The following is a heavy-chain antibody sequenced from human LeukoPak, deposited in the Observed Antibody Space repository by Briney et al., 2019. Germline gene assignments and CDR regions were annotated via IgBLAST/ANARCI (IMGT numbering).Heavy chain of an antibody. CDR2: ISSSSSYI. CDR1: GFTFSSYS. J-gene: IGHJ6*03. V-gene: IGHV3-21*01. Sequence: TGGSLRLSCAASGFTFSSYSMNWVRQAPGKGLEWVSSISSSSSYIYYADSVKGRFTISRDNAKNSLYLQMNSLRAEDTAVYYCAREGRGFGDGHYYMDVWGKGTTVTVSS. D-gene: IGHD3-10*01. CDR3: AREGRGFGDGHYYMDV.